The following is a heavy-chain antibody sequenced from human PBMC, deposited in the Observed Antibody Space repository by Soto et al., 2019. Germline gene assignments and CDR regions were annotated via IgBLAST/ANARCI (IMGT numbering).Heavy chain of an antibody. V-gene: IGHV1-24*01. D-gene: IGHD6-6*01. CDR3: ATSIAEKRTVDY. CDR1: GYTLTELS. Sequence: SVKVSCKVSGYTLTELSMHWVRQAPGKGLEWMGGFDPEDGETIYAQKFQGRVTMTEDTSTDTAYMELSSLRSEDTAVYYCATSIAEKRTVDYWGQGTLVTVSS. J-gene: IGHJ4*02. CDR2: FDPEDGET.